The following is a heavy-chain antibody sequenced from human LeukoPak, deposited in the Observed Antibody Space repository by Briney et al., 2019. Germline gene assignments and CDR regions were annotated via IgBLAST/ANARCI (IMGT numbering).Heavy chain of an antibody. CDR1: GYTFTGYY. CDR3: ARDILTGYNWFDP. Sequence: ASVKVSCTASGYTFTGYYMHWVRQAPGQGLEWMGWINPNSGGTNYEQKFQGRVTMTRDTSISTAYMELSRLRSDDTAVYYCARDILTGYNWFDPWGQGTLVTVSS. CDR2: INPNSGGT. D-gene: IGHD3-9*01. J-gene: IGHJ5*02. V-gene: IGHV1-2*02.